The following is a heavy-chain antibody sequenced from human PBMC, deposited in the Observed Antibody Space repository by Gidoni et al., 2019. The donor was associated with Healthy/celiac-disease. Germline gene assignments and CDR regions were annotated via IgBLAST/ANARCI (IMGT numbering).Heavy chain of an antibody. CDR3: AREVGGETNWFDP. J-gene: IGHJ5*02. CDR1: GGTFSSYA. CDR2: IIPIFGTA. Sequence: QVQLVQSGAEVRKTGSSGKISCKASGGTFSSYAISWVRQAPGQGLEWMGGIIPIFGTANYAQKFQGRVTITADESTSTAYMELSSLRSEDTAVYYCAREVGGETNWFDPWGQGTLVTVSS. D-gene: IGHD3-16*01. V-gene: IGHV1-69*01.